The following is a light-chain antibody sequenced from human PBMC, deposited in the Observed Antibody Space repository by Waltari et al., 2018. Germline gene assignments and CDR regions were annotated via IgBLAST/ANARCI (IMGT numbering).Light chain of an antibody. CDR1: QSVSSN. J-gene: IGKJ1*01. V-gene: IGKV3-15*01. CDR2: GAS. Sequence: EIVMTQSPATLSVSPGERATLSCRASQSVSSNLAWYQQKPGQAPRLLIYGASTRATGIPARFSGSGSGTEFTLTISSLQSGDFAVYYCQQYNNWPPGTFGQGTKVEIK. CDR3: QQYNNWPPGT.